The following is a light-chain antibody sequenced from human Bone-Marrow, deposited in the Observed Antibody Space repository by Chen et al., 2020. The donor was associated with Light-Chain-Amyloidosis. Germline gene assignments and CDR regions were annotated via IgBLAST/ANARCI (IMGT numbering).Light chain of an antibody. CDR2: DFS. Sequence: QSALTQPASVSGSPGQSITISCTGTSSDVGGYNFVSCYQQHPGKAPKLIIYDFSNRPSGVSNRSSGSKSGNTASLTISGLQAEAEADYYCSSKTSSATLYVVGTGTQVTVL. CDR1: SSDVGGYNF. J-gene: IGLJ1*01. CDR3: SSKTSSATLYV. V-gene: IGLV2-14*03.